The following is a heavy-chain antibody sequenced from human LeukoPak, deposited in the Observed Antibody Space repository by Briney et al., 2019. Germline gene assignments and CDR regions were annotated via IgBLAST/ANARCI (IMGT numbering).Heavy chain of an antibody. CDR2: IYTSGST. J-gene: IGHJ6*02. Sequence: SETLSLTCTVSGGSLSSYYWSWIRQPAGKGLEWIGRIYTSGSTNYNPSLKSRVTMSVDTSKNQFSLKLSSVTAADTAVYYCARDYDILTGLYYYGMDVWGQGTTVTVSS. CDR1: GGSLSSYY. V-gene: IGHV4-4*07. D-gene: IGHD3-9*01. CDR3: ARDYDILTGLYYYGMDV.